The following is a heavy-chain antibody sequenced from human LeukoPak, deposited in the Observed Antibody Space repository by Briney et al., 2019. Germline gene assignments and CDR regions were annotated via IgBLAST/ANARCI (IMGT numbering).Heavy chain of an antibody. CDR3: ARGKVTDCGSTSCYENWFDP. CDR1: GGSFSGYY. V-gene: IGHV4-34*01. D-gene: IGHD2-2*01. CDR2: INHSGST. Sequence: SETLSLTCAVYGGSFSGYYWSWIPQPPGKGLEWIGEINHSGSTNYNPSLKSRVTISVDTSKNQFSLKLSSVTAADTAVYYCARGKVTDCGSTSCYENWFDPWGQGTLVTVSS. J-gene: IGHJ5*02.